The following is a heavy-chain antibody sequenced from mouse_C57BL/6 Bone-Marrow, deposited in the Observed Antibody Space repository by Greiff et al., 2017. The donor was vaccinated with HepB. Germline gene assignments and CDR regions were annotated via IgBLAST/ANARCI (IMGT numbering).Heavy chain of an antibody. CDR1: GYTFTSYG. D-gene: IGHD4-1*01. Sequence: VKLMESGAELARPGASVKLSCKASGYTFTSYGISWVKQRTGQGLEWIGEIYPRSGNTYYNEKFKGKATLTADKSSSTAYMELRSLTSEDSAVYFCARSGTGPWFAYWGQGTLVTVSA. CDR2: IYPRSGNT. V-gene: IGHV1-81*01. J-gene: IGHJ3*01. CDR3: ARSGTGPWFAY.